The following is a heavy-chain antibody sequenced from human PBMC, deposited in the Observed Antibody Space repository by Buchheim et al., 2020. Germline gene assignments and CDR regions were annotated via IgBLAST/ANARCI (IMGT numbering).Heavy chain of an antibody. CDR2: TNSDGSST. CDR1: GFTLTNYW. Sequence: EVQLVESGGDLVQPGGSLRLSCVASGFTLTNYWMHWVRQAPGKGLVWVSRTNSDGSSTAYADSVQGRFTISRDNAKNTLYLQMNSLRAEDTAVYYCARVLSSRGHDYWGQGTL. CDR3: ARVLSSRGHDY. D-gene: IGHD6-6*01. V-gene: IGHV3-74*01. J-gene: IGHJ4*02.